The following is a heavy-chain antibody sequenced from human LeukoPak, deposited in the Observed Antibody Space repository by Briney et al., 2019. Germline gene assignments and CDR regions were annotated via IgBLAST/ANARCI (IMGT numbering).Heavy chain of an antibody. Sequence: SETLSLTCTVSGGSISSGGYYWSWIRQPPGKGLEWIGYIYHSGSTYYNPSLKSRVTISVDRSKNQFSLKLSSVTAADTAVYYCARPLSSTGSFDIWGQGTMVTVSS. CDR2: IYHSGST. D-gene: IGHD2-2*01. J-gene: IGHJ3*02. CDR1: GGSISSGGYY. V-gene: IGHV4-30-2*01. CDR3: ARPLSSTGSFDI.